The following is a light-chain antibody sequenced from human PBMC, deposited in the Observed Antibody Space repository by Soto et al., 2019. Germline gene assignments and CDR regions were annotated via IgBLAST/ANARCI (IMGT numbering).Light chain of an antibody. CDR3: QHYNNWPPYT. Sequence: EIVMTQSPATLSVSPGERATLSCRASQSVSSNLAWYQQKPGQAPRLLIYGASTRATGIPARFSGSGSGTEFTLTISSRQSEDFAVYYCQHYNNWPPYTFGQGTKVDIK. CDR1: QSVSSN. J-gene: IGKJ2*01. V-gene: IGKV3-15*01. CDR2: GAS.